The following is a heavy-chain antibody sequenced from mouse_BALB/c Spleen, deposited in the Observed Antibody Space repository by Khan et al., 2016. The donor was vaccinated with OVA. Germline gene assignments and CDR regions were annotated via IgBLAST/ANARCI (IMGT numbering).Heavy chain of an antibody. J-gene: IGHJ1*01. CDR1: GYTFSSYW. CDR3: AQYGNHWYFDG. CDR2: ILPGSGSI. V-gene: IGHV1-9*01. Sequence: QVQLKESGAELMKPGASVKISCKATGYTFSSYWIEWVKQRPGHGLEWIGEILPGSGSINYNEKFKGKATFTANTSSNTAYMQLSSLTSEDSAVYYCAQYGNHWYFDGWGAGTTVTVSS. D-gene: IGHD2-1*01.